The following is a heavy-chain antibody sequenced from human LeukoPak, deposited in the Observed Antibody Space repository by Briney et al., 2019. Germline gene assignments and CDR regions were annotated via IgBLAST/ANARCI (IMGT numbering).Heavy chain of an antibody. V-gene: IGHV3-23*01. D-gene: IGHD2-2*01. CDR3: AKGRLCSSTSCYAFGIGY. CDR1: GFTFSSYA. CDR2: ISGSGGST. J-gene: IGHJ4*02. Sequence: GGSLRLSCAASGFTFSSYAMSWVRQAPGKGLEWVSVISGSGGSTYCADSVKGRFTISRDNSRNTLYLQMNSLRAEDTALYYCAKGRLCSSTSCYAFGIGYWGQGTLVTVSS.